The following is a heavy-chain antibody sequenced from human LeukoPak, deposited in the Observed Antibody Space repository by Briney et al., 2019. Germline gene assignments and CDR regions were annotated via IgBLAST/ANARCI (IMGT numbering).Heavy chain of an antibody. Sequence: SETLSLTRTVSGGSISSYYWSWIRQPPGKGLEWIGYIYYSGSTNYNPSLKSRVTISVDTSKNQFSLKLSSVTAADTAVYYCARIGHEDYYFDYWGQGTLVTVSP. J-gene: IGHJ4*02. CDR3: ARIGHEDYYFDY. CDR1: GGSISSYY. V-gene: IGHV4-59*01. CDR2: IYYSGST.